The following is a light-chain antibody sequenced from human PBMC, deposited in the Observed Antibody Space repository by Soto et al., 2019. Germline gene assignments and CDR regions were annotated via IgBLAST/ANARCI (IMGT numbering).Light chain of an antibody. CDR3: QYYNNWLAT. CDR2: KAS. V-gene: IGKV4-1*01. CDR1: QSLLYSPRNKSY. Sequence: DIVMTQSPDSLAVSLGERATINCKSSQSLLYSPRNKSYVAWFQQKPGKAPKLLIYKASSLESGVPSRFSGSGSGTEFTLTISSLQSEDFTIYYCQYYNNWLATFGGGTKVDIK. J-gene: IGKJ4*01.